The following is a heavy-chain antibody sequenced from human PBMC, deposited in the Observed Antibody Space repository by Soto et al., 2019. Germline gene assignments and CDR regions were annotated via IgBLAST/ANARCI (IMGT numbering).Heavy chain of an antibody. CDR3: AREARIVATIDYYFDY. CDR2: ISSNGGST. V-gene: IGHV3-64*01. Sequence: GGSLRLSCAASGFTFSSYAMHWVRQAPGKGLEYVSAISSNGGSTYYANSVKGRFTISRDNSKNTLYLQMGSLRAEDMAVYYCAREARIVATIDYYFDYWGQGTLVTVSS. D-gene: IGHD5-12*01. CDR1: GFTFSSYA. J-gene: IGHJ4*02.